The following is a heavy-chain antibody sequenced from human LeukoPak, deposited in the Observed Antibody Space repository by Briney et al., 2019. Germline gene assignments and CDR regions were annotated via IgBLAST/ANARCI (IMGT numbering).Heavy chain of an antibody. Sequence: LAGGSLRLSCAASGFTVSSNYMSWVRQAPGKGLEWVSVIYSGGSTYYADSVKGRFTISRDNSKNTLYLQMNSLRAEDTAVYYCARDFSSFYYYYYGMDVWGQGTTVTVSS. V-gene: IGHV3-66*01. CDR3: ARDFSSFYYYYYGMDV. D-gene: IGHD3-3*01. CDR2: IYSGGST. CDR1: GFTVSSNY. J-gene: IGHJ6*02.